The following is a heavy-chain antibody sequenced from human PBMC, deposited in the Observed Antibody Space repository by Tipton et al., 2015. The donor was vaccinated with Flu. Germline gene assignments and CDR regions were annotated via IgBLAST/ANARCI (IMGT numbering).Heavy chain of an antibody. V-gene: IGHV4-59*01. J-gene: IGHJ4*02. D-gene: IGHD3-9*01. CDR2: VHNTGST. CDR1: GGSISSYF. Sequence: TLSLTCTVSGGSISSYFWGWIRQPPGKALEWIGYVHNTGSTNYIPSLKSRVTISLDTSKNQFSLRLSSVTAADTAVYYCARMSFYWNYVDIWGQGTLVTVSS. CDR3: ARMSFYWNYVDI.